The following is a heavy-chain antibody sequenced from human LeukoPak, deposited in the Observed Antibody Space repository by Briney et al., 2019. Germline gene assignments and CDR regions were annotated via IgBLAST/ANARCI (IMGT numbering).Heavy chain of an antibody. J-gene: IGHJ5*02. CDR3: ARENSWGVVPAATFDP. CDR1: GGSISSYY. V-gene: IGHV4-59*01. Sequence: SETLSLTCTVSGGSISSYYWSWIRQPPGKGLEWIGYFYYSGSTNYNPSLKSRVTISVDTSKNQFSLKLSSVTAADTAVYYCARENSWGVVPAATFDPWGQGTLVTVSS. D-gene: IGHD2-2*01. CDR2: FYYSGST.